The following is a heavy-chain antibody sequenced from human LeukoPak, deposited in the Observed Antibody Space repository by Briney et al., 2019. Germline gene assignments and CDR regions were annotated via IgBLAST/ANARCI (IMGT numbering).Heavy chain of an antibody. CDR2: ITHSGST. CDR3: ARGPRSKYSSSSGSCFGY. J-gene: IGHJ4*02. V-gene: IGHV4-34*01. Sequence: SETLSLTCAVYSGSFSSHYWSWIRQPPGKGLEWIGEITHSGSTNYNPSLKSRVTISVDTSKNQFSLKLSSVTAADTAVYYCARGPRSKYSSSSGSCFGYWGQGTLVTVSS. D-gene: IGHD6-6*01. CDR1: SGSFSSHY.